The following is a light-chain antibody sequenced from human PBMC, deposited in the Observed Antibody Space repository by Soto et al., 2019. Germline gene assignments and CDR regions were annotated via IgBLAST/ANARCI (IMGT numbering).Light chain of an antibody. CDR2: DVS. Sequence: QSVLTQPASVSGSPGQSITISCTGTSSDVGGYNYVSWYQQHPGKAPKLMIYDVSDRPSGVSNRFSGSKSGNTASLTISGLQAEDEADYYCSSYASSRDVFFGGGTK. CDR1: SSDVGGYNY. J-gene: IGLJ2*01. CDR3: SSYASSRDVF. V-gene: IGLV2-14*03.